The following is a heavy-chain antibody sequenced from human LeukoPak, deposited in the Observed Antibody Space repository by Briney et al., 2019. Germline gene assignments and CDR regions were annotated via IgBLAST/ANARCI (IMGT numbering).Heavy chain of an antibody. J-gene: IGHJ4*02. CDR1: GYTFTGYY. Sequence: ASVKVSCKASGYTFTGYYMHWVRQAPGQGLEWMGRINPNSGGTNYAQKFQGWVTMTRDTSISTAYMELSRLRSDDTAVYYCARALWGQQLAVFDYWGQGTLVTVSS. D-gene: IGHD6-13*01. CDR3: ARALWGQQLAVFDY. V-gene: IGHV1-2*04. CDR2: INPNSGGT.